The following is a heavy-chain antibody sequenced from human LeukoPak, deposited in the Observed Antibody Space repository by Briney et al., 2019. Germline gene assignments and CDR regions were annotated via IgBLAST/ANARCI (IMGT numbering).Heavy chain of an antibody. V-gene: IGHV4-34*01. Sequence: PSETLSLTCAVYGGSFSGYFWSWIRQPPGKGLEWIGEINHSGSTNYNPSLKSRVTISVVTSKNQFSLKLSSVTAADTAVYSCARGLTTVATFNWFDPWGQGTLVAVSS. J-gene: IGHJ5*02. CDR3: ARGLTTVATFNWFDP. D-gene: IGHD4-17*01. CDR2: INHSGST. CDR1: GGSFSGYF.